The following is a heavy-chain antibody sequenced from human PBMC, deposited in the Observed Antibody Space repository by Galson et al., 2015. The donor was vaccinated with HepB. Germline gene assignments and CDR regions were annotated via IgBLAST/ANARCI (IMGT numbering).Heavy chain of an antibody. CDR2: ISSSSSYI. Sequence: SLRLSCAAPGFTFSSYNMKWVRQAPGKGLEWVSSISSSSSYIYYADSVKGRFSISRDNARNSLYLQMNSLRAEDTAVYYCAATHSSTWYKQGDYWGQGTMVTVSS. CDR3: AATHSSTWYKQGDY. CDR1: GFTFSSYN. V-gene: IGHV3-21*01. J-gene: IGHJ4*02. D-gene: IGHD6-13*01.